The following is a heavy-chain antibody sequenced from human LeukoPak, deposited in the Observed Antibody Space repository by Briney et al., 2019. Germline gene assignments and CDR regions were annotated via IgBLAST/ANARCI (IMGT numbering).Heavy chain of an antibody. J-gene: IGHJ4*02. CDR3: ARDTADYGDPPLFDY. D-gene: IGHD4-17*01. CDR2: INPSGGST. V-gene: IGHV1-46*01. CDR1: GYTFTSYY. Sequence: ASVKVSCKASGYTFTSYYMHWVRQAPGQGLEWMGIINPSGGSTSYAQKFQGRVTMTRDTSTSTVYMELSSLRSEDTAVYYCARDTADYGDPPLFDYWGQGTLVTVSS.